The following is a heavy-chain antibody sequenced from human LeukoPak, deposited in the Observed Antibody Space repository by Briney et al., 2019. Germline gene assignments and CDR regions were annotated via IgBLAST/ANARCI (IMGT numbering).Heavy chain of an antibody. D-gene: IGHD6-19*01. Sequence: PGGSLRLSCVASGFTFSRYWMSWVRQAPGKGLERMANIKQDGSEKHYEDSVKDRFTISRDNAKNSLYLQMNSLRAEDTAVYYCASQRYSSGWYQGEFDYWGQGTLVTVSS. CDR2: IKQDGSEK. J-gene: IGHJ4*02. V-gene: IGHV3-7*01. CDR3: ASQRYSSGWYQGEFDY. CDR1: GFTFSRYW.